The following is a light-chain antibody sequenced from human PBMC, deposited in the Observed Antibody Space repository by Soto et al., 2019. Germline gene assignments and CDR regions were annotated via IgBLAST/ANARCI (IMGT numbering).Light chain of an antibody. CDR3: SSSTSSSTWHV. CDR1: SSDVGGYNY. CDR2: DVS. V-gene: IGLV2-14*01. J-gene: IGLJ1*01. Sequence: QSALTQPASVSGSPGQSITISCTGTSSDVGGYNYVSWYQQHPGKAPKLMIYDVSNRPSGVSNRVSGSKSGNTASLTSSGRQVEDEGDDSCSSSTSSSTWHVFGTGSKLT.